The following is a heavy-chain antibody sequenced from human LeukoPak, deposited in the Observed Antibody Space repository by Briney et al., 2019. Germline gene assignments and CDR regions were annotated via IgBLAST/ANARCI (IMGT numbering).Heavy chain of an antibody. J-gene: IGHJ4*02. Sequence: GGSLRLSCAASGFTFSSNWMHWVRQAPGKGLVWVSRIKSDGSTTDYADSVKGRFTISRDNAKNTLYLQMNSLRAEDTAVYYCARFGWVPPTHFDYWGQGTLVTVSS. D-gene: IGHD3-10*01. V-gene: IGHV3-74*01. CDR2: IKSDGSTT. CDR1: GFTFSSNW. CDR3: ARFGWVPPTHFDY.